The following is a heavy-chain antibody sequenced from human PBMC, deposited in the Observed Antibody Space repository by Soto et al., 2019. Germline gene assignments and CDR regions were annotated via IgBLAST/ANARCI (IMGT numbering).Heavy chain of an antibody. CDR1: GGSFSGYY. V-gene: IGHV4-34*01. Sequence: QVQLQQWGAGLLKPSETLSLTCAVYGGSFSGYYWSWIRQPPGKGLEWIGEINHSGSTNYNPSLNSRVTISVDTSKNQFSLKLSSVTAADTAVYCCARMRWLQPFDYWGQGTLVTVSS. D-gene: IGHD5-12*01. CDR2: INHSGST. CDR3: ARMRWLQPFDY. J-gene: IGHJ4*02.